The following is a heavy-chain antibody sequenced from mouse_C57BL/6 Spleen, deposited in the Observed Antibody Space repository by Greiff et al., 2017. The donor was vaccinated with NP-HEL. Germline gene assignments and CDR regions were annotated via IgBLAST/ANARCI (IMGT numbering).Heavy chain of an antibody. CDR2: INPYNGGT. CDR3: AKFIAYYFDY. Sequence: EVQLQQSGPVLVKPGASVKMSCKASGYTFTDYYMHWVQQSPGKSLEWIGVINPYNGGTSYKEKFKGQATLTVDKSSSTAYMELNSLTSEDSGVYYYAKFIAYYFDYWGQGTTLTVSS. J-gene: IGHJ2*01. CDR1: GYTFTDYY. V-gene: IGHV1-19*01. D-gene: IGHD1-1*01.